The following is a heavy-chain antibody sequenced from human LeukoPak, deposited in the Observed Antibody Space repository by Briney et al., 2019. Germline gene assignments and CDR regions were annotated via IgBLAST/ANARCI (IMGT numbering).Heavy chain of an antibody. J-gene: IGHJ4*02. CDR3: AREPWSGSEVDY. CDR2: IIPILGIA. V-gene: IGHV1-69*04. Sequence: SVKVSCKASGGTFSSYAISWVRQAPGQGLEWMGRIIPILGIANYAQKFQGRVTITADKSTSTAYMELSSLRSEDTAVYYCAREPWSGSEVDYWGQGTLVTVSS. CDR1: GGTFSSYA. D-gene: IGHD3-10*01.